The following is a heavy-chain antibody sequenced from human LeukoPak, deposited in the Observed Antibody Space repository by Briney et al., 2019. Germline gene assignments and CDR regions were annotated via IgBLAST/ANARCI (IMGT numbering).Heavy chain of an antibody. V-gene: IGHV1-18*01. CDR2: ISAYNGYT. CDR3: AREAAGYSSTRGAFDI. Sequence: ASVKVSCKASGYTFTSYGISWVRQAPGQGLEWMGWISAYNGYTNYAQKLQGRVSMTTDTSTSTAYMELRSLRSDDTAVYYCAREAAGYSSTRGAFDIWGQGTMVTVSS. D-gene: IGHD6-13*01. J-gene: IGHJ3*02. CDR1: GYTFTSYG.